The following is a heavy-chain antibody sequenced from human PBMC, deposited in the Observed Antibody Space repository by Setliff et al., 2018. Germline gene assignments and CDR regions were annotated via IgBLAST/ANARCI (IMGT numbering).Heavy chain of an antibody. D-gene: IGHD3-10*01. CDR2: IKQDGSEK. CDR1: GFTFSSYW. J-gene: IGHJ5*02. V-gene: IGHV3-7*03. Sequence: GSLRLSCAASGFTFSSYWMSWVRQAPGKGLEWVANIKQDGSEKDYVDSVKGRLTISRDNAKKSLYLQMNSLRAEDTAVYYCAKNGFGVVALGVNNWFDPWGQGTLVTVSS. CDR3: AKNGFGVVALGVNNWFDP.